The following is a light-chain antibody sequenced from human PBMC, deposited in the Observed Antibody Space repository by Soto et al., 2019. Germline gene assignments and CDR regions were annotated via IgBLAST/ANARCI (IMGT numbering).Light chain of an antibody. CDR1: QSVSSN. V-gene: IGKV3-20*01. CDR2: DAS. Sequence: EIVLTQSPVTLSVSPGERATLSCRASQSVSSNLAWYQQKPGQAPSLLIYDASSRATGIPDRFSGGGSGTDFTLTISRLEPEDFAVYYCQQYGSSGTFGQGTKVDIK. J-gene: IGKJ1*01. CDR3: QQYGSSGT.